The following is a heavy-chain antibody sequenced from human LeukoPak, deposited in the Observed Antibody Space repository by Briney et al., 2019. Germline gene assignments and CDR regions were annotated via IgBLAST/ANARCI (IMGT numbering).Heavy chain of an antibody. D-gene: IGHD2-15*01. CDR1: GGSISSSSYY. Sequence: SETLYLTCTVSGGSISSSSYYWGWIRQPPGKGLEWIGSIYYSGSTYYNPSLKSRVTISVDTSKNQFSLKLSSVTAAVTAVYYCARAHKGVVVVAATGAFDIWAKGQWSPSLQ. J-gene: IGHJ3*02. V-gene: IGHV4-39*01. CDR3: ARAHKGVVVVAATGAFDI. CDR2: IYYSGST.